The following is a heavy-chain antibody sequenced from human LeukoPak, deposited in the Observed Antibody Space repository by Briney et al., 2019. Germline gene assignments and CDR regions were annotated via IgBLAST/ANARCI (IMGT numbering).Heavy chain of an antibody. V-gene: IGHV3-30*18. Sequence: PGRSLRLSCAASGFTFSSYGMHWVRQAPGKGLEWVAVISYDRSNKYYADSVKGRFTISRDNSKNTLYLQMNSLRAEDTAVYYCAKDLVSLTDYGDYVPDYWGQGTLVTVSS. CDR1: GFTFSSYG. CDR3: AKDLVSLTDYGDYVPDY. D-gene: IGHD4-17*01. J-gene: IGHJ4*02. CDR2: ISYDRSNK.